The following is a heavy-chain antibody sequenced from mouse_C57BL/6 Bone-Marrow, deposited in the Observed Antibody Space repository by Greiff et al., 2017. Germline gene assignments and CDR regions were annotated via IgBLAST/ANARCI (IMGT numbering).Heavy chain of an antibody. V-gene: IGHV8-8*01. CDR2: IWWDDDT. D-gene: IGHD4-1*02. Sequence: QVTLKVCGPGILQPSQTLSLTCSFSGFSLSTFGMGVGWLRQPSGKGLEWLAHIWWDDDTYYTPALKSPLTISKDTSKNQIFLKNANVDTANTATYYCARIPPNWDSFAYWGQGTLVTVSA. J-gene: IGHJ3*01. CDR3: ARIPPNWDSFAY. CDR1: GFSLSTFGMG.